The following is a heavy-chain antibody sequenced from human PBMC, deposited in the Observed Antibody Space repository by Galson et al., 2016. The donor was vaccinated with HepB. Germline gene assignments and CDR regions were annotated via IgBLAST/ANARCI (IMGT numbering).Heavy chain of an antibody. D-gene: IGHD6-13*01. CDR1: GFTIRNNG. Sequence: SLRLSCAASGFTIRNNGMHWVRQAPGKGLEWVAVITYGGGDKYYGDSVKGRFTISRDDSRNTLHLQMNSLRDEDTAVYYCARDPIEYSTSWLFWFDPWGQGTLVTVSS. CDR3: ARDPIEYSTSWLFWFDP. J-gene: IGHJ5*02. V-gene: IGHV3-33*01. CDR2: ITYGGGDK.